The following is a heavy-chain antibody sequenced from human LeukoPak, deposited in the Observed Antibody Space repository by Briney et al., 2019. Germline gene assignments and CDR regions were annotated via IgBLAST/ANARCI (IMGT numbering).Heavy chain of an antibody. J-gene: IGHJ3*02. D-gene: IGHD1-26*01. CDR3: ARDLSVGATTSAFDI. Sequence: GRSLRLSCAASGFTFSSYGMHWVRQAPGKGLEWVAVIWYDGSNKYYADSVKGRFTISRDNSKNTLYLQMNSLRAEDTAVYYCARDLSVGATTSAFDIWGQGTMVTVSS. CDR1: GFTFSSYG. CDR2: IWYDGSNK. V-gene: IGHV3-33*01.